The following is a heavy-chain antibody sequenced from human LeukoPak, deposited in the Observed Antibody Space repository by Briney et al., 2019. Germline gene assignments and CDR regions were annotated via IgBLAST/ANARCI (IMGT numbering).Heavy chain of an antibody. CDR3: ARGPVRGWSFDY. CDR2: IISSSRST. Sequence: PGGSLRLSCAASGFTFSNHGMNWVRQAPGKGLEWVSGIISSSRSTYYADSVRGRFTISRDNSRNTLYLQMNSLRAEDTAVYYCARGPVRGWSFDYWGQGTLVTVSS. D-gene: IGHD6-19*01. CDR1: GFTFSNHG. V-gene: IGHV3-23*01. J-gene: IGHJ4*02.